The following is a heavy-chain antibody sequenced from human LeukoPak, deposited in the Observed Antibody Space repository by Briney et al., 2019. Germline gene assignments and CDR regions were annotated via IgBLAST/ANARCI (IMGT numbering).Heavy chain of an antibody. V-gene: IGHV3-64D*06. CDR1: GFTFSSYA. Sequence: GGSQRLSCSASGFTFSSYAMHWVRQAPGKGLEYVSAISSNGGSTYYADSVKGRFTISRDNSKNTLYLQMSSLRAEDTAVYCCVKDRIEWDPPDAFDIWGQGPMVTVSP. J-gene: IGHJ3*02. CDR3: VKDRIEWDPPDAFDI. D-gene: IGHD1-26*01. CDR2: ISSNGGST.